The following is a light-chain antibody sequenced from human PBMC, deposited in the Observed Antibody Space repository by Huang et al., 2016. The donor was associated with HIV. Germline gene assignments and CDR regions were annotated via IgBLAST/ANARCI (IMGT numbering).Light chain of an antibody. Sequence: DIQMTQSPSSLSAFVGDRVTITCRASQNINTYLNWYQQKLGKAPKLLIYGASTLQSGVPSRFSGSGSGTDFTLTIGSLQPEDFATYYCQQSYSTHLTFGGGTQLEIK. CDR3: QQSYSTHLT. V-gene: IGKV1-39*01. CDR2: GAS. CDR1: QNINTY. J-gene: IGKJ4*01.